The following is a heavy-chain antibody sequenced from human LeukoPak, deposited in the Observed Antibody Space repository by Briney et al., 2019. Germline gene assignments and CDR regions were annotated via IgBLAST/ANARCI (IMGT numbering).Heavy chain of an antibody. J-gene: IGHJ4*02. V-gene: IGHV3-73*01. D-gene: IGHD2-2*02. CDR3: TRTGGTYCSSTSCYTRDDY. CDR2: IRSKANSYAT. Sequence: GGSLKLSCAASGFTFSGSAMHWVRQASGKGLEWVGRIRSKANSYATAYAASVKGRFTISRDDSKNTAYLQMNSLKTEDTAVYYCTRTGGTYCSSTSCYTRDDYWGQGALVTVSS. CDR1: GFTFSGSA.